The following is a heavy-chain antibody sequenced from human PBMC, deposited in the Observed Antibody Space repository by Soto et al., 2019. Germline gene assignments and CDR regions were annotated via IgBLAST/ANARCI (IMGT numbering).Heavy chain of an antibody. V-gene: IGHV4-59*01. CDR1: GGSISSYY. CDR2: IYYSGST. J-gene: IGHJ4*02. CDR3: ARRTGPNRWDS. D-gene: IGHD1-7*01. Sequence: PSETLSLTCTVSGGSISSYYWSWIRQPPGKGLEWIGCIYYSGSTYYNPSLKSRVTISVDTSKNQFSLKLSSVTAADTAVYYCARRTGPNRWDSWGQGTLVTVSS.